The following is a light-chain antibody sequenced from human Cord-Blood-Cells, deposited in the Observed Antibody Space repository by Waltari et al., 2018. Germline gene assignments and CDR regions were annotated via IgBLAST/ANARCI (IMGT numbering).Light chain of an antibody. CDR2: EDN. CDR3: QSYDSSNHVV. Sequence: NFMLTQPHSVSASPGKTVTISCTRSSGSIASNYVPWYQQRPGSSPTTVIYEDNQRPSGVPDRFSGSIDSSSNSASLTISGLKTEDEADYYCQSYDSSNHVVFGGGTKLTVL. CDR1: SGSIASNY. J-gene: IGLJ2*01. V-gene: IGLV6-57*01.